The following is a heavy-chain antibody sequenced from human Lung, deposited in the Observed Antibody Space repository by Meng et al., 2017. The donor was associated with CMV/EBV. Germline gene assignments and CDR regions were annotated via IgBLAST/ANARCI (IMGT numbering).Heavy chain of an antibody. V-gene: IGHV3-23*01. Sequence: GGSLRLXXAAAGFTFGTYAMTWVRQAPGKGLEWVSAIGSTGTATYSADSVKGRFTISRDNSENTLYLQMNSLRAEDTAVYYCVRIAGATSRHWFDPWGQGTXVTVSS. D-gene: IGHD1-26*01. CDR1: GFTFGTYA. CDR2: IGSTGTAT. CDR3: VRIAGATSRHWFDP. J-gene: IGHJ5*02.